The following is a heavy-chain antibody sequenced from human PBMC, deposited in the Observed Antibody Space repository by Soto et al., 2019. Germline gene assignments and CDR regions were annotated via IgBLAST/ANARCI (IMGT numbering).Heavy chain of an antibody. J-gene: IGHJ4*02. Sequence: QVQLVQSGAEVKKPGSSVKVSCKDSGDTFYNYAISWVRQAPGQGLEWMGGIIPIFGTANYAQKFQGRVTITAYESTSTAYMEMSSLRSDDTAVYYCARSAQDIILVPTAIGSLDYWGQGTLVTVSS. V-gene: IGHV1-69*12. D-gene: IGHD2-2*01. CDR1: GDTFYNYA. CDR2: IIPIFGTA. CDR3: ARSAQDIILVPTAIGSLDY.